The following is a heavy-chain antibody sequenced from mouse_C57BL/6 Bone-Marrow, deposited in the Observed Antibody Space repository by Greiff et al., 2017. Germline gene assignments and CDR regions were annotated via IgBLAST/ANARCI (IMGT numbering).Heavy chain of an antibody. CDR2: IRYSGST. J-gene: IGHJ2*01. CDR3: ARDGLGLDY. V-gene: IGHV3-1*01. CDR1: GYSITSGYD. D-gene: IGHD4-1*01. Sequence: EVKVVESGPCMVKPSQSLSLTCTVTGYSITSGYDWHWIRHFPGNKLEWMGYIRYSGSTNYNPSLKSRIPITHDTSKNHFFLKLNSVTTEDTATYYCARDGLGLDYWGQGTTLTVSS.